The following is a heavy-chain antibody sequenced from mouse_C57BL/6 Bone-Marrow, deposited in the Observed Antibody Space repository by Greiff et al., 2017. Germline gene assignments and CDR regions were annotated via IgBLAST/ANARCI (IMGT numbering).Heavy chain of an antibody. D-gene: IGHD1-1*01. V-gene: IGHV1-42*01. J-gene: IGHJ2*01. CDR1: GYSFTGYY. CDR2: INPRTGGT. CDR3: ARTFTTVALNF. Sequence: EVQLQQSGPELVKPGASVKISCKASGYSFTGYYMNWVKQSPEKSLEWIGEINPRTGGTTYNQKFKAKATLTVDKSSSTAYMQLKCLTSEDSAVYYSARTFTTVALNFWGQGTTLTVSS.